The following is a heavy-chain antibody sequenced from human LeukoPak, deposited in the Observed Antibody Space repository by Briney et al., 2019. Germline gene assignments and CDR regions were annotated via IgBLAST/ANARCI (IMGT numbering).Heavy chain of an antibody. J-gene: IGHJ4*02. CDR3: ARRVVAAAPYYFDY. CDR2: INSDGSST. Sequence: PGGSLRLSCAASGFTFSSYWMHWVRQGPGKGLVWVSRINSDGSSTNYADSVRGRFTISRDNAENTLYLQMNSLRVEDTAVYYCARRVVAAAPYYFDYWGQGTLVTVSS. D-gene: IGHD2-2*01. V-gene: IGHV3-74*01. CDR1: GFTFSSYW.